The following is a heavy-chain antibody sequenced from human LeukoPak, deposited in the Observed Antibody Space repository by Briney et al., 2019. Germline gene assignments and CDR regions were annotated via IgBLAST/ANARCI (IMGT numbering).Heavy chain of an antibody. J-gene: IGHJ5*02. D-gene: IGHD3-10*01. Sequence: ASVKVSCKASGYTFTSYYMHWVRQAPAQGLEWMGIINPSGGSTSYAQKFQGRVTMTRDTSTSTVYMELSRLRSEDTAVYDCARVGRYNWFDPWGQGTLVTVSS. CDR2: INPSGGST. CDR3: ARVGRYNWFDP. CDR1: GYTFTSYY. V-gene: IGHV1-46*01.